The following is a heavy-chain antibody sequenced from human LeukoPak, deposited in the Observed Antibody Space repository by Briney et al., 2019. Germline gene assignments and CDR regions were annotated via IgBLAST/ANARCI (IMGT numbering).Heavy chain of an antibody. J-gene: IGHJ4*02. D-gene: IGHD2-15*01. CDR2: ISSSSSYI. CDR3: ARPAANYCSGGSCYFDY. V-gene: IGHV3-21*01. Sequence: GSLRLSCAASGFAFSSYSMNWVRQAPGKGLEWVSSISSSSSYIYYADSVKGRFTISRDNAKNSLYLQMNSLRAEDTAVYYCARPAANYCSGGSCYFDYWGQGTLVTVSS. CDR1: GFAFSSYS.